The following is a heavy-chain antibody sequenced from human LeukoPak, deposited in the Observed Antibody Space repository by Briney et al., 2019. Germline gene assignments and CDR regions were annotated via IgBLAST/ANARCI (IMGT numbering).Heavy chain of an antibody. CDR3: ARDSVAPAVHYYFAY. V-gene: IGHV3-30*04. J-gene: IGHJ4*02. D-gene: IGHD2-2*01. CDR2: ISSDGSNK. CDR1: GVTFSSYA. Sequence: PGGALRLSCAASGVTFSSYAMHWVRQAPGKGLEWGAGISSDGSNKHYADSVQGRFTISRDNSKSTLYLQMNSLRAEDTAVYYCARDSVAPAVHYYFAYWGQGTLVTVSS.